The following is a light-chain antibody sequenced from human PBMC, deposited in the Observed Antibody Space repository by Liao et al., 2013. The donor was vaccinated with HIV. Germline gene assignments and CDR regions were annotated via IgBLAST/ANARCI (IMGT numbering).Light chain of an antibody. J-gene: IGLJ1*01. CDR1: KLGDKY. CDR3: QVWDSNSDHPYV. Sequence: SYELTQPPSVSVSPGQTASITCSGDKLGDKYACWYQQKPGQSPVVVIYQDSKRPSGIPERFSGSNSGNTATLTISGTQAMDEADYYCQVWDSNSDHPYVFGTGTKVTVL. V-gene: IGLV3-1*01. CDR2: QDS.